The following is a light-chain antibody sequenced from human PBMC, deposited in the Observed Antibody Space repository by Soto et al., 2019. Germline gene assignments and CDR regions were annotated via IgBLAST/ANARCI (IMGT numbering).Light chain of an antibody. CDR3: ATWDDRLNGYV. Sequence: QSVLTQPPSASGTPGQRVAISCSGSSSNIGSNTVNWCQQLPGTAPKLLIYSENQRPSGVPDRFSGSRSGTSASLAISGLQSEDEADYYCATWDDRLNGYVFGTGTKVTVL. J-gene: IGLJ1*01. CDR1: SSNIGSNT. CDR2: SEN. V-gene: IGLV1-44*01.